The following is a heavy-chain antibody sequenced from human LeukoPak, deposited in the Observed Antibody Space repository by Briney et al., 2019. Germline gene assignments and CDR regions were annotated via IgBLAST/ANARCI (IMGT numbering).Heavy chain of an antibody. D-gene: IGHD3-22*01. CDR3: AKEDVVVITIRYFQH. J-gene: IGHJ1*01. CDR2: ISYDGSNK. CDR1: GFTFSSYG. V-gene: IGHV3-30*18. Sequence: PGRSLRLSCAASGFTFSSYGMHWVRQAPGKGLEWVAVISYDGSNKYYADSVKGRFTISRDNSKNTLYLQMNSLRTEDTVIYYCAKEDVVVITIRYFQHWGQGTLVTVSS.